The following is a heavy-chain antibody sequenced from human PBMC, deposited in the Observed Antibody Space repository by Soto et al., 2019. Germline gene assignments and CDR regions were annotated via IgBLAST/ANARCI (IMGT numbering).Heavy chain of an antibody. CDR1: GYTFTSYG. D-gene: IGHD6-19*01. V-gene: IGHV1-18*01. J-gene: IGHJ3*02. CDR2: ISAYNGNT. CDR3: ARDTYSSGDAFDI. Sequence: ASVKVSCKASGYTFTSYGISWVRQAPGQGLEWMGWISAYNGNTNYAQKLQGRVTMNTDTSTSTAYMKLRSLRSDDTAVYYCARDTYSSGDAFDIWGQGTMVTVSS.